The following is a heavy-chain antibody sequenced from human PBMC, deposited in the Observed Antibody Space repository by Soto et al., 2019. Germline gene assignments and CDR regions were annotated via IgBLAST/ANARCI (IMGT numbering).Heavy chain of an antibody. J-gene: IGHJ6*02. V-gene: IGHV4-34*01. Sequence: SETLSLTCAVYGGSFSGYYWSWIRQPPGKGLEWIGEINHSGSTNYNPSLKSRVTISVDTSKNQFSLKLSSVTAADTAVYYCARAQLGRYCSSTICPLKIYYYRMDVWGQGTTVTVSS. CDR3: ARAQLGRYCSSTICPLKIYYYRMDV. CDR1: GGSFSGYY. CDR2: INHSGST. D-gene: IGHD2-2*01.